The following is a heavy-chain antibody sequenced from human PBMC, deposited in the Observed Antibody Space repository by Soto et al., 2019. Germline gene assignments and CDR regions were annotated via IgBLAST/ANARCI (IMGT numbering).Heavy chain of an antibody. J-gene: IGHJ4*02. D-gene: IGHD3-9*01. CDR2: INHSGST. V-gene: IGHV4-34*01. Sequence: SETLSLTCAVYGGSFSGYYWSWISQPPGKRLEWIGEINHSGSTNYNPSLKSRVTISVDTSKNQFSLKLSSVTAADTAVYYCASGHRLLSDGVTYYDILTGYSRLYFDYWGQGALVTVSS. CDR3: ASGHRLLSDGVTYYDILTGYSRLYFDY. CDR1: GGSFSGYY.